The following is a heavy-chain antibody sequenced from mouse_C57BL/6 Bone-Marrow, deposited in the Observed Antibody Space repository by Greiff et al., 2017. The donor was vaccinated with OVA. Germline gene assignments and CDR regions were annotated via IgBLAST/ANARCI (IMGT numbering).Heavy chain of an antibody. Sequence: QVQLKESGAELAKPGASVKLSCKASGYTFTSYWMHWVKQRPGQGLEWIGYINPSSGYTKYNQKFKDKARLTADKSSSTAYMQLSSLTYEDSAVYYCAKRGSTMDYWGQGTSVTVSS. CDR1: GYTFTSYW. D-gene: IGHD5-1*01. CDR3: AKRGSTMDY. CDR2: INPSSGYT. V-gene: IGHV1-7*01. J-gene: IGHJ4*01.